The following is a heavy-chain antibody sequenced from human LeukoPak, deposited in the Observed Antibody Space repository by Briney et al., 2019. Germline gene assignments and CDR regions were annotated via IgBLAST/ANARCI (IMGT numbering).Heavy chain of an antibody. CDR3: ARTFYFSDSDYFSFHY. D-gene: IGHD3-22*01. CDR2: INPGDNDT. V-gene: IGHV5-51*01. CDR1: GYITNNYY. J-gene: IGHJ4*02. Sequence: AESQMICCTASGYITNNYYGGGVRQVAGGGLEWLGIINPGDNDTRYSPSFQAKVNISADKSITTAYLQWSSLRASDTAMYYCARTFYFSDSDYFSFHYWGQGTLVTVSS.